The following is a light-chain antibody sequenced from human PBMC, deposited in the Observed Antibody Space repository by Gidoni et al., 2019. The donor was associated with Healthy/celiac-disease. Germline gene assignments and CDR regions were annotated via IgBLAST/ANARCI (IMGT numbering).Light chain of an antibody. J-gene: IGKJ3*01. V-gene: IGKV1-39*01. CDR1: QSISSY. CDR2: AAS. CDR3: QQSYITPPFT. Sequence: DIQLTQPPSSLSASVGDRVTITCRASQSISSYLNWCQQKPGKAPKLLIYAASSLQSGVPSRFSGSGSGTDFTLTISSLQPEDFATYYCQQSYITPPFTFGPGTKVDIK.